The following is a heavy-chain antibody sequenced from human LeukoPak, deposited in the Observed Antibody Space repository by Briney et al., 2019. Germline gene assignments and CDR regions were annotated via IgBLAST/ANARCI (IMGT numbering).Heavy chain of an antibody. D-gene: IGHD2-2*01. CDR3: AKDVAARYCSSTSCYESNYYYYYMDV. Sequence: GGSLRLSCAASGFTFGSYGMHWVRQAPGKGLDWVAFVRYDGNNPYYSASVKGRFTISRDNSKNSLYLQMNSLRAEDMALYYCAKDVAARYCSSTSCYESNYYYYYMDVWGKGTTVTVSS. CDR2: VRYDGNNP. CDR1: GFTFGSYG. J-gene: IGHJ6*03. V-gene: IGHV3-30*02.